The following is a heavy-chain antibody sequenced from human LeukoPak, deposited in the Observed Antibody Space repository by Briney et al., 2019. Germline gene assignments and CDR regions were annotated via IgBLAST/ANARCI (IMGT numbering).Heavy chain of an antibody. CDR3: ARDLVTVTKGFDI. CDR2: ISHIGRT. D-gene: IGHD4-17*01. J-gene: IGHJ3*02. V-gene: IGHV4-59*11. Sequence: SETLSLTCAVSGDSFSSHYWTWIRQSPGTGLEWIGYISHIGRTNYNPSLKNRFTISIDTSKNQFSLKLRSVTAADTAVYYCARDLVTVTKGFDIWGQGTMVSVSS. CDR1: GDSFSSHY.